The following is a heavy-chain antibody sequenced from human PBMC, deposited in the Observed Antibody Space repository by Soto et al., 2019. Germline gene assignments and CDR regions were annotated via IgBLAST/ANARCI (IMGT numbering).Heavy chain of an antibody. J-gene: IGHJ4*02. Sequence: QVQLQESGPGLVKPSETLSLTCTVSGGSISSYYWSWIRQPPGKGLEWIGYIYYSGSTNYNPSLMRRVAISVDTSKNQFPRKLSSVTAADTAVYYCARRYGASFDFWGQGTLVTVSS. CDR2: IYYSGST. V-gene: IGHV4-59*01. D-gene: IGHD4-17*01. CDR1: GGSISSYY. CDR3: ARRYGASFDF.